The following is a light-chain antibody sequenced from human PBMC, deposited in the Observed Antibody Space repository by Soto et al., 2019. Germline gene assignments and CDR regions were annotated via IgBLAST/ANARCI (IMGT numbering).Light chain of an antibody. V-gene: IGLV2-14*03. CDR1: SSDVGAYNF. J-gene: IGLJ2*01. CDR2: NVY. Sequence: QSVLTQPASVSGSPGQSITISCTGTSSDVGAYNFVSWHQQHPGKAPKLMIYNVYDRPSGISYRFSGSKSGNTASLTISGLQAEDEADYYCCSHTSSTTPLFGGGTKLTVL. CDR3: CSHTSSTTPL.